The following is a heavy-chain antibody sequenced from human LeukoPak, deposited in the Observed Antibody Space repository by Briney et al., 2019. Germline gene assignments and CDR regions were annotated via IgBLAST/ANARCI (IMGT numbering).Heavy chain of an antibody. CDR3: AKVHSSSWPAFDY. Sequence: GGSLRLSCAASGFTFSSYGMHWVRQAPGKGLEWVAVISYDGSNKYYADSVKGRFTISRGNSKNTLYLQTNSLRAEDTAVYYCAKVHSSSWPAFDYWGQGTLVTVSS. D-gene: IGHD6-13*01. CDR2: ISYDGSNK. V-gene: IGHV3-30*18. J-gene: IGHJ4*02. CDR1: GFTFSSYG.